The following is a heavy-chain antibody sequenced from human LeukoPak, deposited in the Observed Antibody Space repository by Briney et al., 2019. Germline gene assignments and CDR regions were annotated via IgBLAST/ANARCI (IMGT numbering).Heavy chain of an antibody. CDR1: GYTFSSYD. CDR2: IIPILGIA. Sequence: GASVKVSCKTSGYTFSSYDINWVRQATGQGLEWMGWIIPILGIANYAQKFQGRVTITADKSTSTAYMELSSLRSEDTAVYYCARDPLDYWGQGTLVTVSS. J-gene: IGHJ4*02. CDR3: ARDPLDY. V-gene: IGHV1-69*10.